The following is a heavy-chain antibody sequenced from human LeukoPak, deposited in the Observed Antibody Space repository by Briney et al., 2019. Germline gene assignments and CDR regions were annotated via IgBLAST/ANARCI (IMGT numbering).Heavy chain of an antibody. CDR2: IIPIFGTA. CDR3: ARDRGYSSGWYNDAFDI. Sequence: SVKVSCKASGGTFSSYAISWVRQAPGQGLEWMGRIIPIFGTANYAQKFQGRVTITTDESTSTAYMELSSLRSEDTAVYYCARDRGYSSGWYNDAFDIWGQGTMVTVSS. D-gene: IGHD6-19*01. CDR1: GGTFSSYA. J-gene: IGHJ3*02. V-gene: IGHV1-69*05.